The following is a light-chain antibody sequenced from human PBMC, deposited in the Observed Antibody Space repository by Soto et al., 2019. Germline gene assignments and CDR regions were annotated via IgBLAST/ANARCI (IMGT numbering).Light chain of an antibody. Sequence: DIQMTQSPSTLSASVGARVTITCRASQSISSWLAWYQQKPGKAPKLLIYDASSLESGVPSRFSGSGSGTEFTLTISSRQPDDFATYYCQQYNSYGTVGQGTKVDSK. CDR3: QQYNSYGT. J-gene: IGKJ1*01. CDR1: QSISSW. V-gene: IGKV1-5*01. CDR2: DAS.